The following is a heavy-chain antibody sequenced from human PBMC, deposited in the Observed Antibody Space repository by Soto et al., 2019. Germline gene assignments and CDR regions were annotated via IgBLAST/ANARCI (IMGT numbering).Heavy chain of an antibody. CDR2: IYYSGST. V-gene: IGHV4-31*03. Sequence: QVQLQESGPGLVKPSQTLSLTCTVSGGSISRGGYYWSWIRQHPGKGLEWIGYIYYSGSTYYNPSLNSRVTISVATPKSPCTRKLSSVTAADTAVYYCASSFGVAAAGPFDYWGQGTLVTVPS. CDR1: GGSISRGGYY. J-gene: IGHJ4*02. CDR3: ASSFGVAAAGPFDY. D-gene: IGHD6-13*01.